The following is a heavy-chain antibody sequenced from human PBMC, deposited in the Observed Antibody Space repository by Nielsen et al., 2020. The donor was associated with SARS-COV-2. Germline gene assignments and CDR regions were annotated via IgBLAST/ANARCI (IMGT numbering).Heavy chain of an antibody. J-gene: IGHJ4*02. CDR1: GFTFSSYS. D-gene: IGHD1-14*01. CDR2: ISWNSGSI. CDR3: AKLPTEGIKTFDY. Sequence: GGSLRLSCAASGFTFSSYSMNWVRQAPGKGLEWVSGISWNSGSIGYADSVKGRFTISRDNAKNSLYLQMNSLGAEDTALYYCAKLPTEGIKTFDYWGQGTLVTVSS. V-gene: IGHV3-9*01.